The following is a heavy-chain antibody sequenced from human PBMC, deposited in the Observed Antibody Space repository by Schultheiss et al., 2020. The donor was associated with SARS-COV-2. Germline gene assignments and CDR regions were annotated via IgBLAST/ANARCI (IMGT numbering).Heavy chain of an antibody. CDR3: ARDEYCSGGSCYYFDY. J-gene: IGHJ4*02. Sequence: GGSLRLSCAASGFTFSSYAMHWVRQAPGKGLEWVAVISYDGSNKYYADSVKGRFTISRDNSKNTLYLQMNSLRAEDTAVYYCARDEYCSGGSCYYFDYWGQGTLVTVSS. D-gene: IGHD2-15*01. CDR2: ISYDGSNK. CDR1: GFTFSSYA. V-gene: IGHV3-30*07.